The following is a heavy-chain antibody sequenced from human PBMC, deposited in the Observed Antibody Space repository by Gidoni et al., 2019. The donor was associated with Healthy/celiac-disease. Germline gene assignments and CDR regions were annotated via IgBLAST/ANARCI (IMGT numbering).Heavy chain of an antibody. CDR3: ARANARGYHAYYFDY. CDR2: IYHSGST. Sequence: QVQLQDSGPGLVKPSGTLSLTCAVSGGSISSRNWWSWVRQPPGKGLAWIGEIYHSGSTNYNPSLKSRVTISVDKSKNQFSLKLSSVTAADTAVYYCARANARGYHAYYFDYWGQGTLVTVSS. D-gene: IGHD5-18*01. CDR1: GGSISSRNW. V-gene: IGHV4-4*02. J-gene: IGHJ4*02.